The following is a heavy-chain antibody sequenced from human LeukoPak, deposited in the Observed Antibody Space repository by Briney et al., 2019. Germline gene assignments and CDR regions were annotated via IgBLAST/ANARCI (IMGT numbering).Heavy chain of an antibody. CDR2: INHSGST. CDR1: GGSFSGYY. Sequence: SETLSLTCAVYGGSFSGYYWSWIRQPPGKGLEWIGEINHSGSTNYNPSLKSRVTISVDTSKNQFSLKLSSVTAADTAVYYCASDIWSGYSFDYWGQGTLVTVSS. V-gene: IGHV4-34*01. J-gene: IGHJ4*02. D-gene: IGHD3-3*01. CDR3: ASDIWSGYSFDY.